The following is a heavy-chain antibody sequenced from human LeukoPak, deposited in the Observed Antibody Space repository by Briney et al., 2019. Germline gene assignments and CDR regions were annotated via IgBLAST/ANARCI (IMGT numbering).Heavy chain of an antibody. Sequence: GGSLRLSCATSGFTFTDYPMNWVRQAPGKGLEWVSNIRTSAEGANYAYYADSVKGRVTISRDNAKNSLYLQMNSLRAEDTAVYYCARDYLVEGVVVVAATRGIAYWGQGTLVTVSS. V-gene: IGHV3-21*05. CDR3: ARDYLVEGVVVVAATRGIAY. CDR1: GFTFTDYP. D-gene: IGHD2-15*01. J-gene: IGHJ4*02. CDR2: IRTSAEGANYA.